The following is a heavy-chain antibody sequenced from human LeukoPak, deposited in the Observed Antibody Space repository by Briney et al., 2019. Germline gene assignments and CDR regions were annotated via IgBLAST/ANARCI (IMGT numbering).Heavy chain of an antibody. J-gene: IGHJ4*02. CDR2: IIPIFGTA. Sequence: GASVKVSFKASGGTFSSYAISWVRQAPGQGLEWMGGIIPIFGTANYAQKFQGRVTITADESTSTAYMELSSLRSEDTAVYYCARDLDIVVVPAATGFDYWGQGTLVTVSS. V-gene: IGHV1-69*13. D-gene: IGHD2-2*03. CDR3: ARDLDIVVVPAATGFDY. CDR1: GGTFSSYA.